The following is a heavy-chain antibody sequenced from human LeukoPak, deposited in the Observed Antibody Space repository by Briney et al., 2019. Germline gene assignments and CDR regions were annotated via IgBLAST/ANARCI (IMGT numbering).Heavy chain of an antibody. Sequence: GASVKVSFKASGYTFTGYYIHWVRQAPGQGLEWMGGLNPDTGSTNYAQKFQARVIMTRDTSINTAYMELRRLRYDDTAMYFCARESFSGSGGLNWFAPWGQGTLVTVSS. D-gene: IGHD3-10*01. J-gene: IGHJ5*02. CDR3: ARESFSGSGGLNWFAP. V-gene: IGHV1-2*02. CDR1: GYTFTGYY. CDR2: LNPDTGST.